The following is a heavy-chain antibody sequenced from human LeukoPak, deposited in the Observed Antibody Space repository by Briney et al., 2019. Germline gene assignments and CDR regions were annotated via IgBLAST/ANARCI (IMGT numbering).Heavy chain of an antibody. CDR3: ARFIGSSGYYDY. CDR1: GGSIRGYY. CDR2: IYSTGIT. J-gene: IGHJ4*01. D-gene: IGHD3-22*01. Sequence: SETLSLTCTVSGGSIRGYYWSWIRQPPGKGLELIGYIYSTGITDYNPSLTSRVTISVDTSKNQFSLKLSSVTAADTAVYYCARFIGSSGYYDYWGHGTLVTVPS. V-gene: IGHV4-59*01.